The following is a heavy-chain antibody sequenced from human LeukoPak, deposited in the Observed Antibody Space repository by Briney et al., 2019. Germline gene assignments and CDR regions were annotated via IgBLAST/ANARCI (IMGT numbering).Heavy chain of an antibody. Sequence: ASVKVSCKVSGYTLTELSMHWVRQAPGKGLEWMGGFDPEDGETIYAQKFQGRVTMTEDTSTSTAYMELRSLRSDDTAVYYCARAISNYGMIVPVNGMDVWGQGTTVTVSS. J-gene: IGHJ6*02. V-gene: IGHV1-24*01. CDR2: FDPEDGET. CDR1: GYTLTELS. CDR3: ARAISNYGMIVPVNGMDV. D-gene: IGHD3-22*01.